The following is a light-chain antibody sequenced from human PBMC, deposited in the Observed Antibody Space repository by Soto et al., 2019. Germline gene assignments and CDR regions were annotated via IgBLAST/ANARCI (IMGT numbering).Light chain of an antibody. Sequence: QSVLTQPPSVSGAPGQRVTISCSGSSSNVGAGYDVHWYQQLPGTAPKLLIYGNYNRPSGVPDRFSGSKSGTSASLAITGLQAEDEADYYCQSYDSSLSGYVFGTGTKLTVL. CDR3: QSYDSSLSGYV. V-gene: IGLV1-40*01. CDR2: GNY. J-gene: IGLJ1*01. CDR1: SSNVGAGYD.